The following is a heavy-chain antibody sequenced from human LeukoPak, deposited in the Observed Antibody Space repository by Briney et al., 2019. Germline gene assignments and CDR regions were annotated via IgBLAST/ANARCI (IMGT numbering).Heavy chain of an antibody. CDR3: ARDEIVGTTGVYYYYYMDV. D-gene: IGHD1-26*01. J-gene: IGHJ6*03. V-gene: IGHV1-46*01. CDR2: ITPSGGST. Sequence: GASVTVSCKASGYTFTNYYMHWVRQAPGQGLEWLGLITPSGGSTWYAQKFQGRVTMTRDMSTSTAYMELSRLRSDDTAVYYCARDEIVGTTGVYYYYYMDVWGKGTTVTISS. CDR1: GYTFTNYY.